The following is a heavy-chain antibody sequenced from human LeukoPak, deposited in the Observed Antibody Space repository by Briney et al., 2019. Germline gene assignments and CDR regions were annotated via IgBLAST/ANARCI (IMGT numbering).Heavy chain of an antibody. CDR2: INHSGST. V-gene: IGHV4-34*01. D-gene: IGHD5-12*01. J-gene: IGHJ4*02. Sequence: SETPSLTCAVYGGSFSGYYWSWIRQPPGKGLEWIGEINHSGSTNYNPSLKSPVTISVDTSKNQFSLKLSSVTAADTAVYYCARGWLRFFDYWGQGTLVTVSS. CDR3: ARGWLRFFDY. CDR1: GGSFSGYY.